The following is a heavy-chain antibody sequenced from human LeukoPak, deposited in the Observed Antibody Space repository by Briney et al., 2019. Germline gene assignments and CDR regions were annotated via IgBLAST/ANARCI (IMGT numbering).Heavy chain of an antibody. V-gene: IGHV3-21*01. CDR3: ARARQQLYYYYGTDV. Sequence: GGSLRLSCAASGFTFSSYSMNWVRQAPGKGLEWVSSISSSRSYIYYADSMKGRFTISRDNAKNSLYLQMNSLRAEDTAVYYCARARQQLYYYYGTDVWGQGTTVTVSS. D-gene: IGHD6-13*01. J-gene: IGHJ6*02. CDR2: ISSSRSYI. CDR1: GFTFSSYS.